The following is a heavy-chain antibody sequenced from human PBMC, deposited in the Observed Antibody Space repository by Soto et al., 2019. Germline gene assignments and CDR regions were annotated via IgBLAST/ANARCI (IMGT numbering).Heavy chain of an antibody. D-gene: IGHD2-15*01. CDR3: AKDPEQVVAATSAFDY. CDR1: GFTFSSYG. Sequence: GGSLRLSCAASGFTFSSYGMHWVRQAPGKGLEWVAVISYDGSNKYYADSVKGRFTISRDNSKNTLYLQMNSLRAEDTAVYYCAKDPEQVVAATSAFDYWGQGTLVTVSS. J-gene: IGHJ4*02. V-gene: IGHV3-30*18. CDR2: ISYDGSNK.